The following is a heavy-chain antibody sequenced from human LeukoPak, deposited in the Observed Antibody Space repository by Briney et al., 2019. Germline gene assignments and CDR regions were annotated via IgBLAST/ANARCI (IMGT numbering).Heavy chain of an antibody. J-gene: IGHJ3*02. CDR2: MNPSDNGV. Sequence: ASVKVSCKTSGYIFTDHYIHWVRQAPGQGLEWMGWMNPSDNGVNYAQKFQGRVTMTRDTSISTAYMELSRLRSDDTAVYYCARDYAGAFDIWGQGTMVTVSS. CDR3: ARDYAGAFDI. V-gene: IGHV1-2*02. CDR1: GYIFTDHY. D-gene: IGHD3-16*01.